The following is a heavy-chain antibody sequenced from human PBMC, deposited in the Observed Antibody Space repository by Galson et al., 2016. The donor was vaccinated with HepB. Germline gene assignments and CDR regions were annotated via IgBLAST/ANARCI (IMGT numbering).Heavy chain of an antibody. Sequence: ETLSLTCTVSGGSISSYYWSWIRQPPGKGLEWIGYIYYSGSTNYNPSLKSRVTISVDTSNNQFSLKLRSVTAADTAVYYCAAGGVPLVVWFDPWGQGTLVTVSS. V-gene: IGHV4-59*01. CDR2: IYYSGST. CDR1: GGSISSYY. D-gene: IGHD2-2*01. J-gene: IGHJ5*02. CDR3: AAGGVPLVVWFDP.